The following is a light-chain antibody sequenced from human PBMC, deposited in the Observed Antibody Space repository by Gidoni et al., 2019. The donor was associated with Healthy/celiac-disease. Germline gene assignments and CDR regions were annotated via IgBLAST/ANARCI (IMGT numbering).Light chain of an antibody. Sequence: SSELTQDPAVSVALGQTVMITCQGDSLRSYYASWYQQKPGQAPVLVIYGKNNRPSGIPDRFSGSSSGNTASLTITGAQAEDEADYYCNPRDSSGNHLVFGGGTKLTVL. CDR2: GKN. J-gene: IGLJ2*01. CDR3: NPRDSSGNHLV. V-gene: IGLV3-19*01. CDR1: SLRSYY.